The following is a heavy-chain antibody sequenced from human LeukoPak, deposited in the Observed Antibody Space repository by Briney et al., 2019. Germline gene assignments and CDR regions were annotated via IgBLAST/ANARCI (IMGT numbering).Heavy chain of an antibody. J-gene: IGHJ4*02. D-gene: IGHD5-24*01. Sequence: SETLSLTCTVSGGSISSGDYYWSWIRQPPGKGLEWIGYIYYSGSTYYNPSLKSRVTISVDTSKNQFSLKLSSVTAADTAVYYCARARMATKRTDFDYWGQGTLVTVSS. V-gene: IGHV4-30-4*02. CDR2: IYYSGST. CDR3: ARARMATKRTDFDY. CDR1: GGSISSGDYY.